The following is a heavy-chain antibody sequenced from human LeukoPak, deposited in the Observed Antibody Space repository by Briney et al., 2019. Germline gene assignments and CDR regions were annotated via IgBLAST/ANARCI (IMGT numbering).Heavy chain of an antibody. V-gene: IGHV4-34*01. CDR1: GGSFSGYY. D-gene: IGHD6-13*01. Sequence: PSETLSLTCAVYGGSFSGYYWSWIRQPPGKGLEWIGEINHSGSTNYNPSLKSRVTISVDTSKNQFSLKLSSVTAADTAVYYCARVQRGFWGLYSSSWYEAFDIWGQGTMVTVSS. CDR3: ARVQRGFWGLYSSSWYEAFDI. J-gene: IGHJ3*02. CDR2: INHSGST.